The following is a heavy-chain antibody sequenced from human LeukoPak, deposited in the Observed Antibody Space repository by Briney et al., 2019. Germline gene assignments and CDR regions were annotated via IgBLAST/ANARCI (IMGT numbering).Heavy chain of an antibody. Sequence: GGSLRLSCAASGFSFSNSGMSWVRQAAGKGLEWVSDISRSGTSTYYADSVKGRFTISRDNSNNTLHLHMTSLRVEDTALYYCAKGGWLQPNDYWGQGTLVTVSS. D-gene: IGHD5-24*01. J-gene: IGHJ4*02. V-gene: IGHV3-23*01. CDR3: AKGGWLQPNDY. CDR2: ISRSGTST. CDR1: GFSFSNSG.